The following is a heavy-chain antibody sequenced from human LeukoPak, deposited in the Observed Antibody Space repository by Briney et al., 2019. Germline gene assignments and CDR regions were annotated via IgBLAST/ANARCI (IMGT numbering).Heavy chain of an antibody. D-gene: IGHD2-15*01. Sequence: GGSLRLSCAASGFTFSSYSMNWVRQAPGKGLEWVSYISSSSSTIYYADSVKGRFTISRDNAKNSLYLQMNSLRVEDTALYYCARDRVVVATTTPPCWYFDLWGRGTRVTVSS. V-gene: IGHV3-48*01. CDR1: GFTFSSYS. CDR2: ISSSSSTI. J-gene: IGHJ2*01. CDR3: ARDRVVVATTTPPCWYFDL.